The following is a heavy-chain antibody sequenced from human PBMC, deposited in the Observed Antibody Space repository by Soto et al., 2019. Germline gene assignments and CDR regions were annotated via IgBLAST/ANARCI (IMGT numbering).Heavy chain of an antibody. J-gene: IGHJ5*02. CDR2: IYHSGST. D-gene: IGHD4-17*01. Sequence: QGQLQESGPGLVKPSGTLSLTCAVSGGSISSSNWWSWVRQPPGKGLEWIGEIYHSGSTNYNPSLKSRVTIAVDKSKNQFSLKLSSVTAADTAVYYCARDYGDYAGVGWFDPWGQGTLVTVSS. CDR1: GGSISSSNW. V-gene: IGHV4-4*02. CDR3: ARDYGDYAGVGWFDP.